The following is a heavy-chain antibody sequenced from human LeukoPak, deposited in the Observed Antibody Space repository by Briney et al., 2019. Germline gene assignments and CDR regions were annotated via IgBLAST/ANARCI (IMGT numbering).Heavy chain of an antibody. J-gene: IGHJ4*02. Sequence: GASVKVSCQASGYTFTGYYMQWVRQAPRQGLEWLGWINPNSGGTNYAQKFQGRVTMTRDTSISTAYMELSRLRSDDTAVDYCASDYYDSGVYSLELDYWGEGTLVTVSS. CDR3: ASDYYDSGVYSLELDY. CDR2: INPNSGGT. CDR1: GYTFTGYY. D-gene: IGHD3-22*01. V-gene: IGHV1-2*02.